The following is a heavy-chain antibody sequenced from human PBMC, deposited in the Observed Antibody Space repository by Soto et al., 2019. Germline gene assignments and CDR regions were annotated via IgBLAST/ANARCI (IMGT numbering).Heavy chain of an antibody. V-gene: IGHV1-69*02. J-gene: IGHJ4*02. CDR3: AFDVQTGVVYFDN. CDR1: GGTFSTYT. CDR2: IIPLFGLP. D-gene: IGHD1-1*01. Sequence: QVQLVQSGAEVKKPGSSVKVSCKASGGTFSTYTISWVRQAPGQGLVWLGRIIPLFGLPNHAQKFQDRVTITADKSTDTAYLEMNSLRPEDTAVYYCAFDVQTGVVYFDNWGQGTLVTVSS.